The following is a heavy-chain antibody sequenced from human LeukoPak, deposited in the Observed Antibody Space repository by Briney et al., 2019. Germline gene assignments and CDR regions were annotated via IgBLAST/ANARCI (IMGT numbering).Heavy chain of an antibody. Sequence: GGSLRLPCAASGFTFSSYAMSWVRQAPGKGLEWVSAISGSGGSTYYADSVKGRFTISRDNSKNTLYLQMNSLRAEDTAVYYCAKIFRYYDFWSGYLDYRGQGTVATVSS. CDR1: GFTFSSYA. CDR2: ISGSGGST. V-gene: IGHV3-23*01. D-gene: IGHD3-3*01. CDR3: AKIFRYYDFWSGYLDY. J-gene: IGHJ4*02.